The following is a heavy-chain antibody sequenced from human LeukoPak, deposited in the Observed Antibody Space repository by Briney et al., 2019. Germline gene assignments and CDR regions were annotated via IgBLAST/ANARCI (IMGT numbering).Heavy chain of an antibody. V-gene: IGHV3-49*04. Sequence: PGRSLRLSCTASGFTLGDYAMSWVRQAPGKGLEWVGFIRSKAYGGTTEYAASVKGRFTISRDDSKSIAYLQMNSLKTEDTAVYYCTRALVYYYDSSGYSDYWGQGTLVTVSS. CDR1: GFTLGDYA. CDR3: TRALVYYYDSSGYSDY. D-gene: IGHD3-22*01. J-gene: IGHJ4*02. CDR2: IRSKAYGGTT.